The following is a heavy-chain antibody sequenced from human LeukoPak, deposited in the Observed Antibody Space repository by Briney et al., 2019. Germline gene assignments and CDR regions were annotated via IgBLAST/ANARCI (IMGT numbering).Heavy chain of an antibody. V-gene: IGHV3-53*01. J-gene: IGHJ4*02. CDR1: GFTVSSNY. CDR3: AKAFIVVVSAASY. Sequence: GGSLRLSCAASGFTVSSNYMSWVRQAPGKGLEWVSVIYSGGSTYYADSVKGRFTISRDNSKNTLYLQMNSLRAEDTAVYYCAKAFIVVVSAASYWGQGTLVTVSS. CDR2: IYSGGST. D-gene: IGHD2-2*01.